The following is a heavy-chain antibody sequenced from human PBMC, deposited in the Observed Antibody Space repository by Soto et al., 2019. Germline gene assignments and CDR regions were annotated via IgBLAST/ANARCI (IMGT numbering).Heavy chain of an antibody. D-gene: IGHD3-22*01. J-gene: IGHJ4*02. V-gene: IGHV1-69*13. Sequence: ASVKVSCKASGGTFSRYAISWVRQAPGQGLEGMGGIIPMFGTANNAQKFQGRVTITADESTSTTYMEMSSLRSENTAVYYCARDQLRYYDSNGYPLGGYYFDYWGQGALVTVSS. CDR1: GGTFSRYA. CDR3: ARDQLRYYDSNGYPLGGYYFDY. CDR2: IIPMFGTA.